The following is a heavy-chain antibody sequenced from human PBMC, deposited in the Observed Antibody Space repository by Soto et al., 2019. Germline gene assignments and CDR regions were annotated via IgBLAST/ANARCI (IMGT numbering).Heavy chain of an antibody. J-gene: IGHJ6*02. CDR1: GYTFTTYG. D-gene: IGHD3-16*01. CDR2: VSPYNGDT. CDR3: AREIRHMDV. Sequence: GASVKVSCKASGYTFTTYGVNRVRQAPGQGLEWMGWVSPYNGDTTYAQNFQGRVTMTTDTSTRTAYMELRSLRSDDTAVYYCAREIRHMDVCGQGTTVTVSS. V-gene: IGHV1-18*04.